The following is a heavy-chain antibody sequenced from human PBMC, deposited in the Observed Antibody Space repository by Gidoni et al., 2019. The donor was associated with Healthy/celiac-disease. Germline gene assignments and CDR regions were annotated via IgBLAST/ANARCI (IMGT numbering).Heavy chain of an antibody. CDR3: ARGRGEPSGSYFYFDY. D-gene: IGHD1-26*01. V-gene: IGHV4-31*03. Sequence: QVQLQESGPGLVTPSQTLSLTCTVSGCSISSGGYYWSWIRQPPGKGLEWIGYIYYSGSTYYNPSLKSRVTISVDTSKNQFSLKLSSVTAADTAVYYCARGRGEPSGSYFYFDYWGQGTLVTVSS. J-gene: IGHJ4*02. CDR1: GCSISSGGYY. CDR2: IYYSGST.